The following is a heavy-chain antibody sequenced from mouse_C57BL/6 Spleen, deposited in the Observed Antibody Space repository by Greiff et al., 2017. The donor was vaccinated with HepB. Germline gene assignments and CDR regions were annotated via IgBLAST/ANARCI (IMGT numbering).Heavy chain of an antibody. CDR2: IIPSSGYT. CDR1: GYTLTTYT. CDR3: ARHDYESFDY. J-gene: IGHJ2*01. Sequence: QVQLQQSGAELARPGASVKMSCKASGYTLTTYTMHWLKQRPGQGLEWIGYIIPSSGYTKYNQKFKDKATLTADKSSSTAYMQLSSLTSEDSAVYYCARHDYESFDYWGQGTTLTVSS. V-gene: IGHV1-4*01. D-gene: IGHD2-4*01.